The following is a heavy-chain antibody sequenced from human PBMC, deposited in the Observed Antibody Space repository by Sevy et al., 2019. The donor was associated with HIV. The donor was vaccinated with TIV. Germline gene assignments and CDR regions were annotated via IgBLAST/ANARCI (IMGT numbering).Heavy chain of an antibody. Sequence: SETPSLTCTVSGGSVSSGSYYWSWIRQPPGKGLEWIGYIYYSGSTNYNPSLKSRVTISVDTSKNQFSLKLSSVTAADTAVYYCAREYSSSWPNYYFDYWGQGTLVTVSS. CDR1: GGSVSSGSYY. CDR2: IYYSGST. J-gene: IGHJ4*02. V-gene: IGHV4-61*01. D-gene: IGHD6-13*01. CDR3: AREYSSSWPNYYFDY.